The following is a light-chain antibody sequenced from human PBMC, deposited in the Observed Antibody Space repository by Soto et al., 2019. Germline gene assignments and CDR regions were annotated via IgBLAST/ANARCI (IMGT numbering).Light chain of an antibody. CDR3: QKYNSALT. V-gene: IGKV1-27*01. J-gene: IGKJ5*01. CDR1: QDISNY. CDR2: TAS. Sequence: DIQMTQSPSSLSASVGDRITITCRASQDISNYLAWYQQKPGKLPQLLIYTASTLQSGVPSRFSGSGSGTPFTLTILRLQPEDVATYYCQKYNSALTFGQGTRLEIK.